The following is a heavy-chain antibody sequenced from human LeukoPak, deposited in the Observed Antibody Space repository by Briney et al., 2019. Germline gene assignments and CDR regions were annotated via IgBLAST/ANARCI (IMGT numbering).Heavy chain of an antibody. J-gene: IGHJ6*02. V-gene: IGHV1-2*06. D-gene: IGHD1-14*01. CDR3: ARDLVETAAEYYYYGMDV. CDR2: INPNSGGT. Sequence: ASVKVSCKASGYTFTGYYMHWVRQAPGQGLEWMGRINPNSGGTNYAQKFQGRVTMTRDTSISTAYMELSRLRSDDTAVYYCARDLVETAAEYYYYGMDVWGQGTTVTDSS. CDR1: GYTFTGYY.